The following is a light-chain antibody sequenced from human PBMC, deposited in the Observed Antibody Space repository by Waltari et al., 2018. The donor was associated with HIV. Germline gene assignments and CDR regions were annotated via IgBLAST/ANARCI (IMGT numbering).Light chain of an antibody. CDR3: QVWDSTIDHVL. J-gene: IGLJ2*01. CDR2: YDS. V-gene: IGLV3-21*04. Sequence: SSVLTQPPSVSVAPGKTATITCGGTNIERKRVHWYQQKPGQAPVLVICYDSDRPSGIPERFSGSNSGNTATLTISRVGVGDEADYYCQVWDSTIDHVLFGGGTKLTVL. CDR1: NIERKR.